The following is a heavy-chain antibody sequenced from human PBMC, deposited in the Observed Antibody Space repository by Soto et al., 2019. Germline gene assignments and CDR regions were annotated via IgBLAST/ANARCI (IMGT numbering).Heavy chain of an antibody. V-gene: IGHV4-59*08. CDR3: ARGTPSPLIVRSSRGPWFDP. J-gene: IGHJ5*02. Sequence: AETLSLTFTVSGCSISSCYWSWIRQPPGKGLEWIGYMYYGGRTNYNPSLKSRVTISVDTSKMQVSLKLSSVTAADTAVYFCARGTPSPLIVRSSRGPWFDPWGQGTLVTVSS. D-gene: IGHD2-15*01. CDR1: GCSISSCY. CDR2: MYYGGRT.